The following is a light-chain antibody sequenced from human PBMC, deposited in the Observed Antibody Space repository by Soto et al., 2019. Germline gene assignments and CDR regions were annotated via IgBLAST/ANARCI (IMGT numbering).Light chain of an antibody. CDR3: QQYINGYT. CDR2: SAS. V-gene: IGKV3-15*01. J-gene: IGKJ2*01. Sequence: EVVMTQSPATLSVFPGERVTLSCRASQSVSSSLAWYQQKPGQAPRLLIYSASTRATGIPARFSGSGSGTEFTLTISSLESEDFAVYYCQQYINGYTFGQGTELEIK. CDR1: QSVSSS.